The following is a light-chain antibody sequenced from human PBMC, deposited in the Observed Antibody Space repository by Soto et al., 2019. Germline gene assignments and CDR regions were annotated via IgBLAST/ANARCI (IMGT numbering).Light chain of an antibody. CDR1: QTIYNS. CDR2: ASS. CDR3: QQSYSSLVT. J-gene: IGKJ5*01. V-gene: IGKV1-39*01. Sequence: DIQMTQSPSSLSASVGESVTITCRASQTIYNSLNWFQQKPGKAPKLLIYASSSLESGVPSRFSGSGSGTHFTLTISSLQPEDFATYYCQQSYSSLVTFGQGTRLEI.